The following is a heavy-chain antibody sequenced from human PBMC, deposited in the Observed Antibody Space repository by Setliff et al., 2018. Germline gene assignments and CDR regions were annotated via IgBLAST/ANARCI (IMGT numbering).Heavy chain of an antibody. V-gene: IGHV4-38-2*02. CDR3: ARDLASSSDRFIGGWFDP. J-gene: IGHJ5*02. Sequence: PSETLSLTCAVSGYSISSGYNWGWIRQPPGKGLEWIASIYYRGSTSYNSSLKSRVSISVDTSKNQFSLKLSSVTAADTAVYYCARDLASSSDRFIGGWFDPWGQGTLVTVSS. CDR2: IYYRGST. D-gene: IGHD6-13*01. CDR1: GYSISSGYN.